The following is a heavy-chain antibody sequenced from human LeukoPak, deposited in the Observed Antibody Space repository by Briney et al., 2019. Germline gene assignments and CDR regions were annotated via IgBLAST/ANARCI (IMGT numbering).Heavy chain of an antibody. J-gene: IGHJ1*01. CDR1: GGSFSGYY. V-gene: IGHV4-34*01. CDR2: IYYSGST. CDR3: ARGYSSSWYLEYFQH. D-gene: IGHD6-13*01. Sequence: SETLSLTCAVYGGSFSGYYWSWIRQPPGKGLEWIGSIYYSGSTYYNPSLKSRVTISVDTSKNQFSLKLSSVTAADTAVYYCARGYSSSWYLEYFQHWGQGTLVTVSS.